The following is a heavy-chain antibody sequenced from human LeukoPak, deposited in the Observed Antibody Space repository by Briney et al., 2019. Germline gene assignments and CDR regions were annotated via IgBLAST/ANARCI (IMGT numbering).Heavy chain of an antibody. V-gene: IGHV3-23*01. CDR2: ISGSGVST. J-gene: IGHJ5*02. Sequence: GGSLRLSCAASGFTFSTYAMTWVRQAPGKGLEWVSAISGSGVSTYDADSVKGRFTISRDNSKNTLYLQMNSLRAEDTAVYYCAKDRGEGSWFDPWGQGTLVTVSS. CDR3: AKDRGEGSWFDP. CDR1: GFTFSTYA. D-gene: IGHD3-3*01.